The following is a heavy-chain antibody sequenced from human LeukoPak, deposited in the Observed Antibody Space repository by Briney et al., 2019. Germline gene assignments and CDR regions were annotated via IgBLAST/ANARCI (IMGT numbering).Heavy chain of an antibody. CDR3: ARVWDCSSTSCYGGMDV. D-gene: IGHD2-2*01. J-gene: IGHJ6*02. CDR2: ISGSGGDT. Sequence: GGSLRLSCAASGFPFSTYAMSWVRQAPGKGLEWVSVISGSGGDTYYADSVKGRFTISGDNSKNTVYLQMNSLRAEDTAVYYCARVWDCSSTSCYGGMDVWGQGTTVTVSS. V-gene: IGHV3-23*01. CDR1: GFPFSTYA.